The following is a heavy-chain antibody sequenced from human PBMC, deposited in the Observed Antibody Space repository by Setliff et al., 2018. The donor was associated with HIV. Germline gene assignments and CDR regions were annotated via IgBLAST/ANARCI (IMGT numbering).Heavy chain of an antibody. CDR2: INPKSGGT. Sequence: GPSVKVSCKSSGFTFNGYYIHWVRQAPGQGLEWMGWINPKSGGTNYAYKFQGRVTLTRDTSISTAYMELRSLRSDDTAVYYCARKGDWNYPYDYWGQGRLVTVSS. V-gene: IGHV1-2*02. J-gene: IGHJ4*02. CDR1: GFTFNGYY. D-gene: IGHD1-7*01. CDR3: ARKGDWNYPYDY.